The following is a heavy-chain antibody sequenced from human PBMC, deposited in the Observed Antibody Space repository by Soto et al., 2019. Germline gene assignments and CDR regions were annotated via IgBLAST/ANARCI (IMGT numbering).Heavy chain of an antibody. CDR2: IYYRGST. V-gene: IGHV4-39*07. Sequence: PSETLSLTCTVSGGSISSNFYYWGWIRQPPGKGLQWIGNIYYRGSTNYNPSLKSPVTISVDTSKNQFSLKLTSVTAADTAVYYCAAPPRYWGQGTLVTVSS. CDR3: AAPPRY. J-gene: IGHJ4*02. CDR1: GGSISSNFYY. D-gene: IGHD6-6*01.